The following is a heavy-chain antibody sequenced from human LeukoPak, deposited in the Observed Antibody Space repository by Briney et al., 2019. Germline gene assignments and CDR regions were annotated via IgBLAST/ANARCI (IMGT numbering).Heavy chain of an antibody. CDR1: GGSISGYY. CDR3: ARFTYYYGSGSNDAFDI. D-gene: IGHD3-10*01. J-gene: IGHJ3*02. CDR2: IYYSGST. Sequence: PSETLSLTCTVSGGSISGYYWGWIRQPPGKGLEWIGYIYYSGSTNYNPSLKSRVTISVDTSKNQFSLKLSSVTAADTAVYYCARFTYYYGSGSNDAFDIWGQGTMVTVSS. V-gene: IGHV4-59*01.